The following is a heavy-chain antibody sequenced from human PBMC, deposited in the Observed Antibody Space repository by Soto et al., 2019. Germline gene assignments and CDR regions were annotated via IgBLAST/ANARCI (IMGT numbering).Heavy chain of an antibody. J-gene: IGHJ4*02. Sequence: DVQLVESGGGLVKPGGSLRLSCVASGPTFSTYGMNWIRQTPGKGLEWVSSITSSGSYIHYADSVQGRFTVSRDNAKNSMYLQMNSLGVEETAVYFCAGDESAGGSSSNWGQGTLVTVSS. CDR3: AGDESAGGSSSN. D-gene: IGHD2-2*01. CDR1: GPTFSTYG. V-gene: IGHV3-21*01. CDR2: ITSSGSYI.